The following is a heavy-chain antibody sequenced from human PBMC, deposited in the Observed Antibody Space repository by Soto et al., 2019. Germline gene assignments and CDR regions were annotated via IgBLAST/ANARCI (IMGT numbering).Heavy chain of an antibody. J-gene: IGHJ4*02. CDR2: VKHTGST. V-gene: IGHV4-34*01. Sequence: QVQLQQWGAGLLKPSETLSLTCAVYGGSFSGYYWSWIRQPPGRGLEWIGEVKHTGSTNYNPSLKRPLTISVDTSKHQFSLKLIDVNAADTAVYYCARGPYDYMWGSYRFDYWGQGTLVTVSS. D-gene: IGHD3-16*02. CDR3: ARGPYDYMWGSYRFDY. CDR1: GGSFSGYY.